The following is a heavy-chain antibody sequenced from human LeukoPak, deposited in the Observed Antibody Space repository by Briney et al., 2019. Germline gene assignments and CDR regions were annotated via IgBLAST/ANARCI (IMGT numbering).Heavy chain of an antibody. CDR3: ARGVTAASFYYYMDV. Sequence: ASVKVSCKASGYTFTGYYIHWVRQAPGQGLEWMGWINPNSGGTNYAQKFQGRVTMTRDTSISTAYMELSRLRSDDTAVYYCARGVTAASFYYYMDVWGKATTVTVSS. CDR1: GYTFTGYY. D-gene: IGHD6-13*01. V-gene: IGHV1-2*02. CDR2: INPNSGGT. J-gene: IGHJ6*03.